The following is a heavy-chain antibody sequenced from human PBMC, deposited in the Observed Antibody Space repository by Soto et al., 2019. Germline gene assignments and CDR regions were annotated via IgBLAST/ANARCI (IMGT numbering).Heavy chain of an antibody. CDR2: IIPIFSAP. Sequence: SVKVSCKASGGTFDRHTINWVRQAPGQGLEWMGGIIPIFSAPKYAQKFQGRVMLTADKSTSTAYMELSSLRYEDTAVYYCARGGLQAQGVQYNHYAMDVWGQGTTVTVSS. D-gene: IGHD4-4*01. J-gene: IGHJ6*02. V-gene: IGHV1-69*06. CDR3: ARGGLQAQGVQYNHYAMDV. CDR1: GGTFDRHT.